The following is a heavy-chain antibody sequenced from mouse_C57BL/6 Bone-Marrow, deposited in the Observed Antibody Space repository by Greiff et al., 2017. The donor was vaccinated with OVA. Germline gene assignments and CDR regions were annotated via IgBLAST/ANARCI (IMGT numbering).Heavy chain of an antibody. CDR1: GFTFSSYG. D-gene: IGHD1-1*01. CDR3: ARQSTTVDY. J-gene: IGHJ2*01. V-gene: IGHV5-6*03. Sequence: EVKVVESGGGLVKPGGSLKLSCAASGFTFSSYGMSWVRQTPDKRLEWVATISSGGSYTYYPDSVKGRFTISRDNAKNTLYLQMSSLKSEDTAMYYCARQSTTVDYWGQGTTLTVSS. CDR2: ISSGGSYT.